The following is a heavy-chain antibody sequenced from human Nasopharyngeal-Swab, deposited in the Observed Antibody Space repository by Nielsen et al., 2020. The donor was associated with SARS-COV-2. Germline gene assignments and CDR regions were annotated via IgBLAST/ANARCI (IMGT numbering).Heavy chain of an antibody. D-gene: IGHD3-3*01. CDR2: MHTSTTT. V-gene: IGHV4-61*02. J-gene: IGHJ6*02. CDR3: ARMIFGVANAGIDV. Sequence: WIRQPPGKGLEWIGRMHTSTTTSYNPSLKSRVTISVDKSKTQFSLKLSSVTAADTAVYYCARMIFGVANAGIDVWGQGATVTVSS.